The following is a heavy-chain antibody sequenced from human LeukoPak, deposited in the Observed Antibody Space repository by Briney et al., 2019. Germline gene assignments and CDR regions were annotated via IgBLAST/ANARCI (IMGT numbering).Heavy chain of an antibody. CDR1: GGSISSYY. CDR3: ARSSPLTARYCDWLYYGMDV. Sequence: SETLSLTCTVSGGSISSYYWSWIRQPPGKGLEWIGYIYYSGSTNFNPSLKRRVTISLDTSKNQFSLKLSSVTAADTAVYYCARSSPLTARYCDWLYYGMDVWGQRTTVTVSS. V-gene: IGHV4-59*01. D-gene: IGHD3-9*01. J-gene: IGHJ6*02. CDR2: IYYSGST.